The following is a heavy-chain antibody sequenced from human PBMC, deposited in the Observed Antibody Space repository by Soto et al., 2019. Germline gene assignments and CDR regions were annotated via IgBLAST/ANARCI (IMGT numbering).Heavy chain of an antibody. CDR2: IYYSGST. Sequence: SETLSLTCTVSGGSISSGGYYWSWIRQHPGKGLEWIGYIYYSGSTYYNPSLKSRVTISVDTSKNQFSLKLSSVTAADTAVYYCARRYVDTMVRGDPYGMDVWGQGTTVTVSS. J-gene: IGHJ6*02. CDR3: ARRYVDTMVRGDPYGMDV. D-gene: IGHD3-10*01. CDR1: GGSISSGGYY. V-gene: IGHV4-31*03.